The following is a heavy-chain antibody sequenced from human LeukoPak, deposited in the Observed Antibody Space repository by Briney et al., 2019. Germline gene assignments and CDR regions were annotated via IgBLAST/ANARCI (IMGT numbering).Heavy chain of an antibody. V-gene: IGHV4-59*01. Sequence: SETLSLTCTVSGGSISSYYWSWIRQPPGKGLEWNGYIYYSGSTNYNPSLKSRVTISVDTSKNQFSLKLSSVTAADTAVYYCAREVGSTNLGYYYYMDVWGKGTTVTVSS. CDR3: AREVGSTNLGYYYYMDV. CDR1: GGSISSYY. J-gene: IGHJ6*03. CDR2: IYYSGST. D-gene: IGHD2-2*01.